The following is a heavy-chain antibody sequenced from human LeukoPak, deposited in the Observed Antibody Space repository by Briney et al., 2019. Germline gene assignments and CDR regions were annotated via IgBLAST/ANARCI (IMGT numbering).Heavy chain of an antibody. Sequence: PSETLSLTCAVYGGSFSGYYWSWIRQPPGKGLEWIGEINHSGSTNYNPSLKSRVTISVDTSKNQFSLKLSPVTAADTAVYYCARVGTYYYDSSGYYYYYYGMDVWGQGTTVTVSS. CDR3: ARVGTYYYDSSGYYYYYYGMDV. V-gene: IGHV4-34*01. CDR2: INHSGST. CDR1: GGSFSGYY. J-gene: IGHJ6*02. D-gene: IGHD3-22*01.